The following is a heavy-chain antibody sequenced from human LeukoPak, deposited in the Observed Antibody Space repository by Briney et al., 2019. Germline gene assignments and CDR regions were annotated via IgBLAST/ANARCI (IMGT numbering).Heavy chain of an antibody. V-gene: IGHV3-7*05. CDR1: GFIFTSYW. D-gene: IGHD4-17*01. CDR3: ARGGAMTTVTTY. CDR2: IKQDGSEK. Sequence: GGSLRLSCAASGFIFTSYWMTWVRQAPGKGLEWVANIKQDGSEKYYVDSVKGRFTISRDNAKNSLYLQMASLRVEDTAVYYCARGGAMTTVTTYWGQGTLVTVSS. J-gene: IGHJ4*02.